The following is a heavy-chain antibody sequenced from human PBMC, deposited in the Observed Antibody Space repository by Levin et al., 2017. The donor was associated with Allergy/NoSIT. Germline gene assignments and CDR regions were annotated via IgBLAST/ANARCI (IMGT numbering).Heavy chain of an antibody. Sequence: PGGSLRLSCAASGFTFSNAWMSWVRQAPGKGLEWVGRIKSKTDGGTTDYAAPVKGRFTISRDDSKNTLYLQMNSLKTEDTAVYYCTTDVDFWSGPYYYFDYWGQGTLVTVSS. CDR3: TTDVDFWSGPYYYFDY. CDR2: IKSKTDGGTT. V-gene: IGHV3-15*01. CDR1: GFTFSNAW. J-gene: IGHJ4*02. D-gene: IGHD3-3*01.